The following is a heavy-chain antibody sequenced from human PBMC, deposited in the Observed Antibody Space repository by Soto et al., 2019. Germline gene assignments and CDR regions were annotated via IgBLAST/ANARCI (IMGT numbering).Heavy chain of an antibody. V-gene: IGHV3-23*01. J-gene: IGHJ6*02. Sequence: GGSLRLSCAPSGFTFSSYAMSWVRQAPGKGLEWVSAISRSGGSTYYGDSVKGRLTISRDNSTNTLYLQMNSLRAEDTAVYYCAKWRGDIVVVTAHDYGMDVWGQGTTVTVSS. CDR3: AKWRGDIVVVTAHDYGMDV. CDR2: ISRSGGST. CDR1: GFTFSSYA. D-gene: IGHD2-21*02.